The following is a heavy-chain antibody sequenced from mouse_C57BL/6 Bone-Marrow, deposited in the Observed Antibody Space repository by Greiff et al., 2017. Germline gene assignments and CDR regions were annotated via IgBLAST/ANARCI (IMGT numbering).Heavy chain of an antibody. CDR3: AIYGVFAY. CDR1: GYTFTSYG. V-gene: IGHV1-58*01. J-gene: IGHJ3*01. Sequence: EVQLQESGAELVRPGSSVKMSCKTSGYTFTSYGINWVKQRPGQGLEWIGYIYPGNGYTEYNEKFKGKATLTSDTSSSTAYMQLSSLTSEDSAIYFCAIYGVFAYWGQGTLVTVSA. CDR2: IYPGNGYT. D-gene: IGHD1-1*02.